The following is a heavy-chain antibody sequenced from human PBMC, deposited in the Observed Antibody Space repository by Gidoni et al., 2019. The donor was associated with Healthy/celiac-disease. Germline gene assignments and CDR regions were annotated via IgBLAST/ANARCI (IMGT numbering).Heavy chain of an antibody. Sequence: QVQLVESGGGLVKPGGSLRLSCAASGFTFSDYYMSWIRQAPGKGLEWVSYISSSSSYTNYADSVKGRFTISRDNAKNSLYLQMNSLRAEDTAVYYCARDRAAAGVPFDYWGQGTLVTVSS. CDR1: GFTFSDYY. CDR3: ARDRAAAGVPFDY. D-gene: IGHD6-13*01. J-gene: IGHJ4*02. V-gene: IGHV3-11*05. CDR2: ISSSSSYT.